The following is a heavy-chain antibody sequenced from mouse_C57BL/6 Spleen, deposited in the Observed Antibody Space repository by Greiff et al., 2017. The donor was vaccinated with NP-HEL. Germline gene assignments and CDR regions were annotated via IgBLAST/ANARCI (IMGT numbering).Heavy chain of an antibody. CDR2: IHPNSGST. D-gene: IGHD2-5*01. CDR1: GYTFTSYW. Sequence: QVHLPQPGAELVRPGASVKLSCKASGYTFTSYWMHWVKQRPGQGLEWIGMIHPNSGSTNYNEKFKSKATLTVDKSSSTAYMQLSSLTSEDSAVYYCARKSNYDWFAYWGQGTLVTVSA. CDR3: ARKSNYDWFAY. J-gene: IGHJ3*01. V-gene: IGHV1-64*01.